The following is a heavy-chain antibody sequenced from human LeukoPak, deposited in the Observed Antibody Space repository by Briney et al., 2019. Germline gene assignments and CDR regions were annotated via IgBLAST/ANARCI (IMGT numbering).Heavy chain of an antibody. CDR3: AKDHRGVVTAIPVYFDY. CDR2: ISSLSGTI. V-gene: IGHV3-48*01. J-gene: IGHJ4*02. Sequence: GGSLRLSCAASGFTFSSYSMNWVRQAPGEGLEWVSYISSLSGTIYYADSVKGRFTISRDNSKNTLYLQMNSLRAEDTAVYYCAKDHRGVVTAIPVYFDYWGQGTLVTVSS. D-gene: IGHD2-21*02. CDR1: GFTFSSYS.